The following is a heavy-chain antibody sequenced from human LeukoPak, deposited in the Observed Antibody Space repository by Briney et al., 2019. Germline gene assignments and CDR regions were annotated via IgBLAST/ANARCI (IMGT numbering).Heavy chain of an antibody. Sequence: SQTLSLTCTVSGGSISSGDYYWSWIRQPPGKGLEWIGYIYYSGSTYYNPSLKSRVTISVDTSKNQFSLRLSSVTAADTAMYYWARDSGNTVTKLLSGMDVWGQGTTVTVSS. D-gene: IGHD4-17*01. J-gene: IGHJ6*02. CDR1: GGSISSGDYY. V-gene: IGHV4-30-4*01. CDR3: ARDSGNTVTKLLSGMDV. CDR2: IYYSGST.